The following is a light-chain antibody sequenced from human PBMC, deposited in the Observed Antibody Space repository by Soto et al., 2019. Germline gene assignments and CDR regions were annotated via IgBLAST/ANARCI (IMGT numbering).Light chain of an antibody. CDR1: QSVSSSY. CDR2: GTS. J-gene: IGKJ3*01. Sequence: MVLTQSPATLSLSPGERATLSCRASQSVSSSYLAWYQQKPGQAPRLLIYGTSSRATGIPDRFSGSGSGTDFTLTIRRLEPEDFAVYYCQQYGTSLFSFGPGTKVDIK. V-gene: IGKV3-20*01. CDR3: QQYGTSLFS.